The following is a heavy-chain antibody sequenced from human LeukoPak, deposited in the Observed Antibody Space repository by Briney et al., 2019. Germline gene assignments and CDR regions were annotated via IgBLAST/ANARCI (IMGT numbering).Heavy chain of an antibody. J-gene: IGHJ6*02. D-gene: IGHD4-11*01. CDR3: ARDGLPDTVIMLYYYYGMDV. V-gene: IGHV3-7*01. CDR1: GFTFSSYW. CDR2: IKQDGSEK. Sequence: GGSLRLSCAASGFTFSSYWMSWVRQAPGKGLEWVANIKQDGSEKYYVDSVKGRFTISRDNAKNSLYLRMNSLRAEDTAAYYCARDGLPDTVIMLYYYYGMDVWGQGTTVTVSS.